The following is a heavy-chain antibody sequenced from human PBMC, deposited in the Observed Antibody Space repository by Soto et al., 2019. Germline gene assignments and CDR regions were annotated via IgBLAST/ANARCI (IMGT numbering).Heavy chain of an antibody. V-gene: IGHV2-5*02. J-gene: IGHJ4*02. CDR3: VHTPNYRLGGLHY. Sequence: QITLKESGPTLLKPTQTLTLTCSFSGFSLSATGVGVGWVRQSRGQALEFLALIYWDDDQKFRPSLRNRLTITKDTSKNEVVLTMTNMDSVDSGTYYCVHTPNYRLGGLHYWGRGTLVTVSS. D-gene: IGHD1-7*01. CDR2: IYWDDDQ. CDR1: GFSLSATGVG.